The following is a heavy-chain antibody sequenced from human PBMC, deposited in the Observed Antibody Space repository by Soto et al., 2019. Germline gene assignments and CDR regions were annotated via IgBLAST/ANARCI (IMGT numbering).Heavy chain of an antibody. CDR1: GYTFTSYG. CDR2: ISAYNGNT. V-gene: IGHV1-18*01. CDR3: ARDPARDTVMAFYYFDY. J-gene: IGHJ4*02. D-gene: IGHD5-18*01. Sequence: QVQLVQSGAEVKKPGASVKVSCKASGYTFTSYGISWVRQAPGQGLEWMGWISAYNGNTNYAQKLQGRVTMTTDTCTSTAYMELRGLGSDDTAVYYCARDPARDTVMAFYYFDYWGQGTLVTVSS.